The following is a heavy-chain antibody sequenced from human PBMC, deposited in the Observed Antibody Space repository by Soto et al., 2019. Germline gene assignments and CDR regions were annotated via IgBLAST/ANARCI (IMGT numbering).Heavy chain of an antibody. V-gene: IGHV4-39*01. J-gene: IGHJ4*02. CDR2: FFIGGNT. CDR1: GGSITGGSISSTTYY. Sequence: PSETLSLTCTVSGGSITGGSISSTTYYWGWMRQPPGKGLEWIASFFIGGNTYYNPSLKSRVTTSVDTSKNQFSLNLRSVTAADTAVYYCASMGYHYGSGSYPLDYWGQGTLVTVSS. CDR3: ASMGYHYGSGSYPLDY. D-gene: IGHD3-10*01.